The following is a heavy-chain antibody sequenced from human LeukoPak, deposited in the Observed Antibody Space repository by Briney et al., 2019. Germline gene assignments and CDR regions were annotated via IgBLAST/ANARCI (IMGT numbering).Heavy chain of an antibody. CDR2: IRFDGSNK. Sequence: PGGPLRLSCAASRFPFGILVMLWVRQAPGKGLDWVTLIRFDGSNKYCADSVKGRFTIAEDNSKNRLYLEMSSERPEDTAVYYWGREIGGSIDYWGQGTVVSV. D-gene: IGHD1-26*01. CDR3: GREIGGSIDY. CDR1: RFPFGILV. J-gene: IGHJ4*02. V-gene: IGHV3-30*02.